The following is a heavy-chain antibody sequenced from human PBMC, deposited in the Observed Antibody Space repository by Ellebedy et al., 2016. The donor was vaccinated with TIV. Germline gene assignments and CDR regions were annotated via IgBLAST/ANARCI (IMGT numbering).Heavy chain of an antibody. CDR3: ARGLYGDGGYDYYYYYGMDV. D-gene: IGHD5-12*01. CDR2: ISAYNGNT. CDR1: GYTFTNYY. Sequence: ASVKVSCKASGYTFTNYYMHWVRQAPGQGLEWMGWISAYNGNTNYAQKLQGRVTMTTDTSTSTAYMELRSLRSDDTAVYYCARGLYGDGGYDYYYYYGMDVWGQGTTVTVSS. V-gene: IGHV1-18*04. J-gene: IGHJ6*02.